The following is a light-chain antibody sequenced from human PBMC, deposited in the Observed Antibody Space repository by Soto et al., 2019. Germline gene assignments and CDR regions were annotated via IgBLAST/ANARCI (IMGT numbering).Light chain of an antibody. V-gene: IGKV3-20*01. CDR2: GAS. CDR3: HQYGTLPYA. J-gene: IGKJ2*01. CDR1: QRVSSNY. Sequence: IALTQSPGTLSLSPGERATLSCRASQRVSSNYVAWYQHKPGQAPRLLIHGASIRATGIPDRFSGSGSGTDFTLNSSRLEHEDFAVYYCHQYGTLPYAFGQGTKLQIK.